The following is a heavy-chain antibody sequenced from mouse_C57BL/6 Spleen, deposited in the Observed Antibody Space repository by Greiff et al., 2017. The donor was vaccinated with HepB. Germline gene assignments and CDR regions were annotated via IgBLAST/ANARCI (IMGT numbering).Heavy chain of an antibody. Sequence: QVQLQQPGAELVKPGASVKMSCKASGYTFTSYWITWVKQRPGQGLEWIGDIYPGSGSTNYNEKFKSKATLTVDTSSSTAYMQLSSLTSEDSAVYCCARVSYYYGSSYYWFACWGQGTLVTVSA. V-gene: IGHV1-55*01. CDR2: IYPGSGST. CDR1: GYTFTSYW. J-gene: IGHJ3*01. CDR3: ARVSYYYGSSYYWFAC. D-gene: IGHD1-1*01.